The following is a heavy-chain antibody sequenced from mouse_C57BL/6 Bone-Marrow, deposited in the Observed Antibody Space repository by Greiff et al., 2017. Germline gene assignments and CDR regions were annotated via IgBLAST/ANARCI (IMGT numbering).Heavy chain of an antibody. Sequence: VQLQQPGAELVMPGASVKLSCKASGYTFTSYWMHWVKQRPGQGLEWIGEIDPSDSYTNYNQKFKGKSTLTVDKSSSTAYMQLSSLTSEDSAVYYCARSVTAYWGQGTLVTVSA. CDR1: GYTFTSYW. V-gene: IGHV1-69*01. J-gene: IGHJ3*01. CDR2: IDPSDSYT. CDR3: ARSVTAY.